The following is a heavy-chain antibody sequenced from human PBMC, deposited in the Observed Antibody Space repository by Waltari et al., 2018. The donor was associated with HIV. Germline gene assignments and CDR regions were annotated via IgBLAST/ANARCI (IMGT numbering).Heavy chain of an antibody. V-gene: IGHV3-30*18. D-gene: IGHD3-22*01. CDR1: GFTFSSYG. J-gene: IGHJ4*02. CDR3: AKDPYYYDSSGYADYFDY. CDR2: ISYDGSNK. Sequence: QAELVESGGGVVQPGRSLRLSCAASGFTFSSYGMHWVRQAPGKVLGWVAFISYDGSNKYYVDSVKGRFTISRDNSKNTLYLQMNSLRAEDTAVYYCAKDPYYYDSSGYADYFDYWGQGTLVTVSS.